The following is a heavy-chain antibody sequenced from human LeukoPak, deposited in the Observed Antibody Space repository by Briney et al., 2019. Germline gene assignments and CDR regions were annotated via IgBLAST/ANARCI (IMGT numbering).Heavy chain of an antibody. CDR3: ASSLSGSGSYFNESYYYYGMDV. CDR1: GYSFTSYW. D-gene: IGHD3-10*01. Sequence: EESLRISCKGSGYSFTSYWISWVRQMPGKGLEWMGRIDPSDSYTNYSPSFQGHVTISADKSISTAYLQWSSLKASDTAMYYCASSLSGSGSYFNESYYYYGMDVWGQGTTVTVSS. V-gene: IGHV5-10-1*01. J-gene: IGHJ6*02. CDR2: IDPSDSYT.